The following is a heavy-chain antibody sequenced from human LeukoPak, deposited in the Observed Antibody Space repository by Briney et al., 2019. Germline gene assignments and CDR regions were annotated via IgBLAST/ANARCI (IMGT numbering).Heavy chain of an antibody. V-gene: IGHV1-24*01. J-gene: IGHJ3*02. CDR2: FDPEDGET. CDR1: GYTLTELS. CDR3: AAVKTYYYDTSGYYFPLNAFDI. Sequence: ASVKVSCKGSGYTLTELSMHWVRQAPGKGLEWMGGFDPEDGETIYAQKFQGRVTMTEDTSTDTAYMELSSLRSEDTAVYYCAAVKTYYYDTSGYYFPLNAFDIWGQGTMVTVSS. D-gene: IGHD3-22*01.